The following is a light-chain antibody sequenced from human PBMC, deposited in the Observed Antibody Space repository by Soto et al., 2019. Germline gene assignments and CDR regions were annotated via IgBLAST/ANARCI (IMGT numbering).Light chain of an antibody. CDR1: QSVGSIY. Sequence: DIVLTQSPGTLSLSPGERATLSCRASQSVGSIYLAWYQQKPGQAPRLLIHGASNRASGIPARFSGSGSGTDFTLTISSLEPEDFAVYYCQQRSNWLTFGGGTKVDIK. J-gene: IGKJ4*01. CDR2: GAS. CDR3: QQRSNWLT. V-gene: IGKV3D-20*02.